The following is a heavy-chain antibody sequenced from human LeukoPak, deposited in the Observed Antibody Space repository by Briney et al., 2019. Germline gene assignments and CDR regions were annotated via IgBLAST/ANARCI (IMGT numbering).Heavy chain of an antibody. CDR2: IYTSGST. D-gene: IGHD6-19*01. CDR1: GGSISSGSYY. J-gene: IGHJ4*02. Sequence: PSQTLSLTCTVSGGSISSGSYYWSWIRQPAGKGLEWIGRIYTSGSTNYNPSLKSRVTISVDTSKNQFSLKLSSVTAADTAVYYCGRGSAGRIAVAGTPKYYFDYWGQGTLVTVPS. V-gene: IGHV4-61*02. CDR3: GRGSAGRIAVAGTPKYYFDY.